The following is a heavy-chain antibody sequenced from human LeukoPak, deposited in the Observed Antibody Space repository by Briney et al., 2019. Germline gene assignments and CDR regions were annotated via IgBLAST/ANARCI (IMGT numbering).Heavy chain of an antibody. CDR2: ISSSGNYI. CDR1: GFTFTDYS. V-gene: IGHV3-21*01. CDR3: ARDESPVTNPFDY. J-gene: IGHJ4*02. Sequence: PGGSLRLSCEASGFTFTDYSMGWVRQAPGKGLDWVSSISSSGNYIYYRDSVKGRFTVSRDNAKKSLFLQMNSLRAEDTAIYFCARDESPVTNPFDYWGQGTLVTVSS. D-gene: IGHD4-17*01.